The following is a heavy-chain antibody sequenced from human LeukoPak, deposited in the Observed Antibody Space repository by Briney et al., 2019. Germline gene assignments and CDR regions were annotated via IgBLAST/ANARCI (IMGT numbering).Heavy chain of an antibody. D-gene: IGHD3-9*01. CDR2: IYYSGST. J-gene: IGHJ6*02. Sequence: SETLSLTCTVSGGSINSSYWNWIRQPPGKGLEWIGYIYYSGSTTYNPSLKSRVTISLDTSKNQFSLKMRSVTAADTAVYYCARKYYDILTGYTAMDVWGQGTTVTVSS. CDR3: ARKYYDILTGYTAMDV. CDR1: GGSINSSY. V-gene: IGHV4-59*01.